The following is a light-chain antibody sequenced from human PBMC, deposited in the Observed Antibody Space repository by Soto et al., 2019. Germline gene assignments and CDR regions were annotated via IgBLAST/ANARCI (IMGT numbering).Light chain of an antibody. Sequence: EIVLTQSPGTLSLSPGERATLSCRASQSVSSRNLARYQQKPGQTPRLRIYGATSRATGIPDRFIGSGSGTDFTLTISRLEPEDYGVYYCQHYGSSPYWTFGQGTKVQIK. J-gene: IGKJ1*01. CDR1: QSVSSRN. V-gene: IGKV3-20*01. CDR2: GAT. CDR3: QHYGSSPYWT.